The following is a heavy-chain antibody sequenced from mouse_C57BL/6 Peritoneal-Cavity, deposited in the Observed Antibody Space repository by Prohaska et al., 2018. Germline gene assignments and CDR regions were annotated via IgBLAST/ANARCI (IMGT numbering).Heavy chain of an antibody. Sequence: QVQLQQSGAELVRPGASVTLSCKASGYTFTDYEMPLVKQTPVHGLEWIGAIDPETGGTAYNQKFKGKAILTADKSSSTAYMELRSLTSEDSAVYYCTRRGFSDYWGQGTTLTVSS. J-gene: IGHJ2*01. CDR3: TRRGFSDY. V-gene: IGHV1-15*01. CDR1: GYTFTDYE. CDR2: IDPETGGT.